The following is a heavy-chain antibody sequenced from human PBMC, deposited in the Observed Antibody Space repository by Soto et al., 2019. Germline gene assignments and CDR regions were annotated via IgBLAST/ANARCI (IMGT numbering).Heavy chain of an antibody. CDR3: ARGGYSSSWYYFDY. CDR2: IIPILGIA. J-gene: IGHJ4*02. CDR1: GGTFSSYT. D-gene: IGHD6-13*01. Sequence: VASVKVSFKASGGTFSSYTISWVRQAPGQGLEWMGRIIPILGIANYAQKFQGRVTITADKSTSTAYMELSSLRSEDTAVYYCARGGYSSSWYYFDYWGQGTLVTVSS. V-gene: IGHV1-69*02.